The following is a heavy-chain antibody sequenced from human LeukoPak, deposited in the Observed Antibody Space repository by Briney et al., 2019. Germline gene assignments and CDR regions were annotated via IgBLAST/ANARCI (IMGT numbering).Heavy chain of an antibody. CDR3: ARGAYCSGGRCPGAFDI. V-gene: IGHV3-30*03. CDR2: ITYDGYYK. J-gene: IGHJ3*02. CDR1: GFTFTSYG. D-gene: IGHD2-15*01. Sequence: GGSLRLSCAASGFTFTSYGMHWVRQAPGKGLEWVALITYDGYYKYYSDSVKGRFTISRDNSKNTLYLQMNSLRAEDTAVYYCARGAYCSGGRCPGAFDIWGQGTMVTVSS.